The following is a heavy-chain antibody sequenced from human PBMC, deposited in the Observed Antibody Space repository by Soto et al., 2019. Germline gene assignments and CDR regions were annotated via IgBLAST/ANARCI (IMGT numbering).Heavy chain of an antibody. V-gene: IGHV3-23*01. CDR3: AKINKFLWFGELINWFDP. CDR1: GFTFSSYA. D-gene: IGHD3-10*01. CDR2: ISGSGGST. J-gene: IGHJ5*02. Sequence: EVQLLESGGGLVQPGGSLRLSCAASGFTFSSYAMSWVRQAPGKGLEWVSAISGSGGSTYYADSVKGRFTISRDNSKNTLYLQMNSLRAEDTAVYYCAKINKFLWFGELINWFDPWGQGTLVTVSS.